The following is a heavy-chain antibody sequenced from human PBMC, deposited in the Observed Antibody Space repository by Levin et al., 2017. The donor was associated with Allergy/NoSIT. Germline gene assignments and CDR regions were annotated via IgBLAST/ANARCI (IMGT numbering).Heavy chain of an antibody. Sequence: PSETLSLTCAISGASVSSNSASWNWIRQSPSRGLEWLGRTFYRSKWYTDYAVSVKSRIIINADTSNNQFSLQLNSVTPEDTAVYYCARGLGLTVTTDWFDPWGQGTLVTVSS. D-gene: IGHD4-17*01. CDR1: GASVSSNSAS. V-gene: IGHV6-1*01. CDR2: TFYRSKWYT. J-gene: IGHJ5*02. CDR3: ARGLGLTVTTDWFDP.